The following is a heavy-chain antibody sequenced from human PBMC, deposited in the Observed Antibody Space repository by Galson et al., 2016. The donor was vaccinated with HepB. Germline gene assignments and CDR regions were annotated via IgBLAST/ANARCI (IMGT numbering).Heavy chain of an antibody. CDR2: ISYDGSKK. CDR3: AKNDILTGYSAFDY. CDR1: GFTFSSYG. J-gene: IGHJ4*02. V-gene: IGHV3-30*18. D-gene: IGHD3-9*01. Sequence: SLRLSCAASGFTFSSYGMNWVRQAPGKGLEWVAVISYDGSKKYHADSAKGRFTISRDNSKNTLYLQMNSLRAEDTAVYYCAKNDILTGYSAFDYWGQGTLVTVSS.